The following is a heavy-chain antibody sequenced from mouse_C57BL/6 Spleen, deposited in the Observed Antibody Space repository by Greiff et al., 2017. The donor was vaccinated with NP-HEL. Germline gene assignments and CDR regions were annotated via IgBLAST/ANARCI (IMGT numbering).Heavy chain of an antibody. CDR2: ISSGSSTI. CDR3: ARGTTVVYYYAMDY. CDR1: GFTFSDYG. Sequence: EVQVVESGGGLVKPGGSLKLSCAASGFTFSDYGMHWVRQAPEKGLEWVAYISSGSSTIYYADTVKGRFTISRDNAKNTLFLQMTSLRSEDTAMYYCARGTTVVYYYAMDYWGQGTSVTVSS. V-gene: IGHV5-17*01. D-gene: IGHD1-1*01. J-gene: IGHJ4*01.